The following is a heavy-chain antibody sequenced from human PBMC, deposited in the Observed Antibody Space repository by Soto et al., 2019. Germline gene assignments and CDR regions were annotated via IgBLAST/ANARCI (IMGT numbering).Heavy chain of an antibody. CDR2: ISGSGGST. CDR3: AKDRRGYCSSTSCSAYDY. CDR1: GFTFSSYA. Sequence: GGSLRLSCAASGFTFSSYAMSWVRQAPGKGLEWVSAISGSGGSTYYADSVKGRFTISRDNSKNTLYLQMNSLRAEDTAVYYCAKDRRGYCSSTSCSAYDYWGQGTLVTVSS. J-gene: IGHJ4*02. D-gene: IGHD2-2*01. V-gene: IGHV3-23*01.